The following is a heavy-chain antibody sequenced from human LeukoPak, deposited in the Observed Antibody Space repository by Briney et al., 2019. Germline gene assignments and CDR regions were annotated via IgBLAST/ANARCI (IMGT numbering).Heavy chain of an antibody. CDR1: GFTFDDYG. CDR2: INRNGGST. D-gene: IGHD2-8*01. Sequence: PGGSLRLSCEASGFTFDDYGMSWVRQPPGKGLEWVSGINRNGGSTDYADSVKGRFTISRDNAKNSHFLQMNSLRVEDTALYYSARGFRNGPFDCWGQGTLVTVSS. V-gene: IGHV3-20*04. J-gene: IGHJ4*02. CDR3: ARGFRNGPFDC.